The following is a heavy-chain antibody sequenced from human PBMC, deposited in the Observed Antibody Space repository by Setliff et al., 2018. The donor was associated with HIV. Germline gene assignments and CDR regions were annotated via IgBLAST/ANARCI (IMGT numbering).Heavy chain of an antibody. J-gene: IGHJ4*02. CDR3: ARYLGASGWSGGPLFDY. CDR1: GYTFTSYG. D-gene: IGHD6-19*01. CDR2: ISAYNGNT. V-gene: IGHV1-18*01. Sequence: ASVKVSCKASGYTFTSYGISWVRQAPGQGLEWMGWISAYNGNTNYAQKLQGRVTMTTDTSTSTAYMELRSLRSDDTAVYYCARYLGASGWSGGPLFDYWGQGTLVTVSS.